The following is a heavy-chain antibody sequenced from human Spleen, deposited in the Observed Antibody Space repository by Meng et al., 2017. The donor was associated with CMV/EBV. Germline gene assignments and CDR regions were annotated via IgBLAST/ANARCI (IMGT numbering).Heavy chain of an antibody. J-gene: IGHJ4*02. Sequence: GGSLRLSCAASGFVFSSYNMSWVRQAPGKGLEWVANIKQDGSEKYYVDSVKGRFTISRDNAKNSLYLQMNSLRAEDTAVYYCAREYSYGYYFDYWGQGTLVTVSS. CDR3: AREYSYGYYFDY. D-gene: IGHD5-18*01. CDR2: IKQDGSEK. CDR1: GFVFSSYN. V-gene: IGHV3-7*01.